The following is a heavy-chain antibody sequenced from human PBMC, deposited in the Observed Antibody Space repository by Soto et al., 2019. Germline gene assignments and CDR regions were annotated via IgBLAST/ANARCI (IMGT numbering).Heavy chain of an antibody. J-gene: IGHJ3*02. D-gene: IGHD4-17*01. CDR2: ISSSSSYI. V-gene: IGHV3-21*01. CDR3: ARAQTTVTTNDAFDI. Sequence: GGSLRLSCAASGFTFSSYSMNWVRQAPGKGLEWVSSISSSSSYIYYADSVKGRFTISRDNAKNSLYLQMNSLRAEDTAVYYCARAQTTVTTNDAFDIWGQGTMVTVSS. CDR1: GFTFSSYS.